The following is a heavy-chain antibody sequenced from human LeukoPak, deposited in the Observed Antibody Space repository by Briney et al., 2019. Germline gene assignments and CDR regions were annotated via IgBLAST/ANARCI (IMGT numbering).Heavy chain of an antibody. V-gene: IGHV1-18*01. J-gene: IGHJ4*02. CDR2: ISAYNGNT. CDR3: ARDHEVVGGNFPFDY. CDR1: GYTFTSYG. D-gene: IGHD4-23*01. Sequence: ASVKVSCKASGYTFTSYGISWVRQAPGQGLEWMGWISAYNGNTNYAQKLQGRGTMTTDTSTSTAYMELRSLRSDDTAVYYCARDHEVVGGNFPFDYWGQGTLVTVSS.